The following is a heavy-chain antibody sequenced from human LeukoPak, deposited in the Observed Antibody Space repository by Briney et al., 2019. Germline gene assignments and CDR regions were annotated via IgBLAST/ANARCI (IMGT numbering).Heavy chain of an antibody. CDR2: IYYSGST. Sequence: SETLSLTCTVSGGSISSYYWSWIRQPPGKGLEWIGYIYYSGSTYYNPSLKSRVTISVDTSKNQFSLKLSSVTAADTAVYYCARIFGVVIMGYYMDVWGKGTTVTVSS. V-gene: IGHV4-59*08. J-gene: IGHJ6*03. CDR3: ARIFGVVIMGYYMDV. D-gene: IGHD3-3*01. CDR1: GGSISSYY.